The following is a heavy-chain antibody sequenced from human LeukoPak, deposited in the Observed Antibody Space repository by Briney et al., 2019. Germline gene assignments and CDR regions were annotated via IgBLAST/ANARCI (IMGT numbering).Heavy chain of an antibody. CDR2: ISASGVMT. J-gene: IGHJ4*02. V-gene: IGHV3-23*01. CDR1: GFTFSSYW. D-gene: IGHD1-26*01. Sequence: GGSLRLSCAASGFTFSSYWMTWVRQAPGKGLEWVSSISASGVMTYYADSVKGRFTVSRDNSKNSLYLQMSSLTAADTAVYYCAKDRSIGTYYTFDHWGQGTLVTVSS. CDR3: AKDRSIGTYYTFDH.